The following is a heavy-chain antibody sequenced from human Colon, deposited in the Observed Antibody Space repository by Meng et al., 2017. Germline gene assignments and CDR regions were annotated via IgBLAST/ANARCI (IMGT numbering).Heavy chain of an antibody. CDR3: ATINWSDYEDY. J-gene: IGHJ4*02. D-gene: IGHD1-1*01. CDR2: ITGRATRT. Sequence: EVRRLESGGGLVQPGESLRLSCVASGFTFSDYGMSWVRQAPGKGPEWVSAITGRATRTYYADSVQGRFTISRDNPTNTVYLQMTSLTAEDTGVYYCATINWSDYEDYWGQGVLVTVSS. CDR1: GFTFSDYG. V-gene: IGHV3-23*01.